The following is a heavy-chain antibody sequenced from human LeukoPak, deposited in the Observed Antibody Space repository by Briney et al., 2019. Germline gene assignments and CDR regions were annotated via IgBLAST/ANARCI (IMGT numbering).Heavy chain of an antibody. D-gene: IGHD6-25*01. Sequence: PGGSLRLSCAASGFIFSDYFISWVRQAPRKGLEWLSYVSTTGSHANYADSVKGRFTISRDNVKKSLYLQMNSLRPDDTAVYYCARGGGYAFDIWGQGTVVTVSS. CDR2: VSTTGSHA. CDR3: ARGGGYAFDI. J-gene: IGHJ3*02. CDR1: GFIFSDYF. V-gene: IGHV3-11*05.